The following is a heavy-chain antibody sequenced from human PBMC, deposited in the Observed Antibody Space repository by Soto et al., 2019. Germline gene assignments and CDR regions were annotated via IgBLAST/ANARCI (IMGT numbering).Heavy chain of an antibody. CDR2: ISSSGSTI. Sequence: GGSLRLSCAASGFTFSDYYMSWIRQAPGKGLEWVSYISSSGSTIYYADSVKGRFTISRDNAKNSLYLQMNSLRAEDTAVYYCARRQYYDFWSGYSVDYYYYMDVWGKGTTVTVSS. CDR1: GFTFSDYY. V-gene: IGHV3-11*01. CDR3: ARRQYYDFWSGYSVDYYYYMDV. J-gene: IGHJ6*03. D-gene: IGHD3-3*01.